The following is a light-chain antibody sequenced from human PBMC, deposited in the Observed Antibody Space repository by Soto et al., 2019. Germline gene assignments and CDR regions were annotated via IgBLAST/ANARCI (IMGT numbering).Light chain of an antibody. CDR1: NSIRTF. CDR3: PQLRGAIA. CDR2: DAS. J-gene: IGKJ5*01. V-gene: IGKV3-11*01. Sequence: FTSSPDSLNSCPXXRATRXGRASNSIRTFLAWYEQKPIHAPRLLVYDASNISTGIPDRFRCSESGTDLTLSIRKQERADFAVYYCPQLRGAIAFGEGTRMEI.